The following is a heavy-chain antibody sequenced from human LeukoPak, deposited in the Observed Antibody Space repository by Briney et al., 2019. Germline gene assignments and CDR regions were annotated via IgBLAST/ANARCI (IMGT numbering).Heavy chain of an antibody. J-gene: IGHJ3*02. CDR2: ISSSSSYI. V-gene: IGHV3-21*01. CDR1: GFTFSSYS. Sequence: PGGPLRLSCAASGFTFSSYSMNWVRQAPGKGLEWVSSISSSSSYIYYADSVKGRFTISRDNAKNSLYLQMNSLRAEDTAVYYCARDGVYDFWSGYPFFDIWGQGTMVTVSS. D-gene: IGHD3-3*01. CDR3: ARDGVYDFWSGYPFFDI.